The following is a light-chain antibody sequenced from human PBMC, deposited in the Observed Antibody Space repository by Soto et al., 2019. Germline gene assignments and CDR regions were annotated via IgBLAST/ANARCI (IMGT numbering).Light chain of an antibody. J-gene: IGKJ4*01. CDR3: QQYKKWPPLT. CDR1: QSVSYN. CDR2: GAS. V-gene: IGKV3-15*01. Sequence: EVVMTQSPATLSVSPGERATLSCRASQSVSYNLAWYQQRPGQAPRLLIYGASTRATGIPARFSGSGSGTEFTLTISSLQSEDFAVYYCQQYKKWPPLTFGGGTRVDIK.